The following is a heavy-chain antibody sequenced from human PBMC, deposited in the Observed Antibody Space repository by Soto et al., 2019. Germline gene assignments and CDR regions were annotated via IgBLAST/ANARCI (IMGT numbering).Heavy chain of an antibody. CDR1: GFTLGGYS. CDR3: APQGVGATGYLY. J-gene: IGHJ4*02. V-gene: IGHV3-48*01. CDR2: ISDSGSRM. Sequence: EVQLVESGGGLVQPGGSLRLSCVVSGFTLGGYSMNWVRQAPGKGLEWVSYISDSGSRMYYADSVKGRFTISRDSAKNSLYLQMNSLRAEDTAVYYCAPQGVGATGYLYWGQGTRVTVSS. D-gene: IGHD1-26*01.